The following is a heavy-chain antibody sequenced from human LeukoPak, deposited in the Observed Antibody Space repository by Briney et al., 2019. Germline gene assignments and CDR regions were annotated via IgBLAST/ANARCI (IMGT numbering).Heavy chain of an antibody. V-gene: IGHV3-23*01. D-gene: IGHD3-10*01. CDR1: GFTFSSYA. CDR2: ISGSGGST. Sequence: GGSLRLSCAASGFTFSSYAMSWVRQAPGKGLEWVSAISGSGGSTYYADSVKGRFTISRDNSKNTLYLQMNSLRAEDTAVYYCARDLPLGSGSYYGAVYWGQGTLVTVSS. CDR3: ARDLPLGSGSYYGAVY. J-gene: IGHJ4*02.